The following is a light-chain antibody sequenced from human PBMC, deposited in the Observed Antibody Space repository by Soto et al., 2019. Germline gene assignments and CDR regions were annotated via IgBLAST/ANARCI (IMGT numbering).Light chain of an antibody. CDR3: AAWDDSLNGYV. J-gene: IGLJ1*01. CDR2: YND. Sequence: QPVLTQPPSVSEAPRQRVTISCSGSSSNIGNNAVNWYQQLPGKAPKLLIYYNDLLPSGVSDRFSGSKSGTSASLAISGLLSEDEANYYCAAWDDSLNGYVFGTGTKLTVL. CDR1: SSNIGNNA. V-gene: IGLV1-36*01.